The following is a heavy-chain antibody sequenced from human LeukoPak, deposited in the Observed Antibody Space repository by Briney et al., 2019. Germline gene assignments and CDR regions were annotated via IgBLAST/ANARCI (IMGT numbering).Heavy chain of an antibody. CDR1: GFTVSSNY. CDR3: TKLKGWYGEGYFDY. D-gene: IGHD6-19*01. V-gene: IGHV3-53*01. Sequence: GSLRLSCAASGFTVSSNYMSWVRQPAGKGLEWVSVLYSGGATFYADSVKGRFTISRDTSKNTLYLQMNDLRADDTAVYYCTKLKGWYGEGYFDYWGQGTLVTVSS. CDR2: LYSGGAT. J-gene: IGHJ4*02.